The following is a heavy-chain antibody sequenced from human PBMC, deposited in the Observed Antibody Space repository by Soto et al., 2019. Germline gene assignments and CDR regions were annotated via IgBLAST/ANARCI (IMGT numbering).Heavy chain of an antibody. Sequence: ASVKVSCKASGYTFTGYYMHWVRQAPGQGLEWMGWINPNSGGTNYAQKFQGWGTMTRDTSISTAYMELSRLRSDDTAVYYCARSRSVPHPDYSSGWSWYFDYWGQGTLVTVSS. CDR3: ARSRSVPHPDYSSGWSWYFDY. J-gene: IGHJ4*02. D-gene: IGHD6-19*01. CDR2: INPNSGGT. V-gene: IGHV1-2*04. CDR1: GYTFTGYY.